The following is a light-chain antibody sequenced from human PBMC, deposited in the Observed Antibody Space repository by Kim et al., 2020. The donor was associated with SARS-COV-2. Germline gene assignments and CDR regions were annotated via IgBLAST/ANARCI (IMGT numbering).Light chain of an antibody. J-gene: IGKJ4*01. CDR3: QQRSKWPLT. V-gene: IGKV3-11*01. CDR1: RSVSAS. CDR2: DAS. Sequence: EIVLTQSPATLSLSPGERATLSCRASRSVSASLAWYQQRPGQAPRLLIYDASNMATGIPARSSGSGSGTDFTLSISSLEPEDFAVYFCQQRSKWPLTFGGGTKVDIK.